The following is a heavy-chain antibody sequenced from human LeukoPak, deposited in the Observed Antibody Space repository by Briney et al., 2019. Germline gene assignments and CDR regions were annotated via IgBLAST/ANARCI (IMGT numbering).Heavy chain of an antibody. CDR1: GGSTSSGDYF. CDR3: ARGTMAGHFDY. CDR2: IYYSGTT. D-gene: IGHD6-19*01. V-gene: IGHV4-30-4*01. Sequence: PSETLSLTCTVSGGSTSSGDYFWSWIRQPPGTGLEWIGYIYYSGTTYYNPSLKSRVTISVDTSKNQFSLNLSSVTAADTAVYFCARGTMAGHFDYWGQGTLVTVSS. J-gene: IGHJ4*02.